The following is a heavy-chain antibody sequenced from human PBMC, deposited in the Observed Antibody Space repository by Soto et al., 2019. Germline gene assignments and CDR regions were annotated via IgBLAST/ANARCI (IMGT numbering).Heavy chain of an antibody. CDR1: GFTVSSNY. V-gene: IGHV3-53*01. CDR2: IYSGGST. J-gene: IGHJ3*02. Sequence: GGSLRLSCAASGFTVSSNYMSWVRQAPGKGPEWVSVIYSGGSTYYADSVKGRFTISRDNSKNTLYLQMNSLRAEDTAVYYCARGALYYAFDIWGQGTMVTVSS. CDR3: ARGALYYAFDI. D-gene: IGHD1-26*01.